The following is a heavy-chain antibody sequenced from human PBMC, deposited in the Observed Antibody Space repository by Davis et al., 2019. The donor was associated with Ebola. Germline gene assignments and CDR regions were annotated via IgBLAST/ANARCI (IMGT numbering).Heavy chain of an antibody. D-gene: IGHD2-21*02. CDR3: ARGPSVATAHYFDY. CDR1: GYTFTSYG. V-gene: IGHV1-69*13. CDR2: IIPIFGTA. J-gene: IGHJ4*02. Sequence: SVKVSCKASGYTFTSYGISWVRQAPGQGLEWMGGIIPIFGTANYAQKFQGRVTITADESTSTAYMELSSLRSEDTAVYYCARGPSVATAHYFDYWGQGTLVTVSS.